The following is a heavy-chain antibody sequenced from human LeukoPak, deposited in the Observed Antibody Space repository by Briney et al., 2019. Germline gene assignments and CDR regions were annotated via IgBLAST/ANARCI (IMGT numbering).Heavy chain of an antibody. CDR2: ISGSGGST. CDR1: GFTFSSYA. V-gene: IGHV3-23*01. J-gene: IGHJ3*02. D-gene: IGHD6-13*01. Sequence: QSGGSLRLSCAASGFTFSSYAMSWVRQAPGKGLEWVSAISGSGGSTYYADSVKGRFTISRDNSKNTLYLQMNSLRAEDTAVYYCAKGSSSWGAFDIWGQGTMVTVSS. CDR3: AKGSSSWGAFDI.